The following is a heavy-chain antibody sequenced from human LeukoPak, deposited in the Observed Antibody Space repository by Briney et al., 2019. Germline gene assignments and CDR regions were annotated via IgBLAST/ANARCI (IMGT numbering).Heavy chain of an antibody. CDR3: AREFQEDYSIYYFDY. Sequence: SETLSLTCTVSGGSISSGSYYWRWIRQPAGKGLEWIGRIYTSGSTNYNPSLKSRVTISVDTSKNQFSLKLSSVTAADTAVYYCAREFQEDYSIYYFDYWGQGTLVTVSS. J-gene: IGHJ4*02. CDR2: IYTSGST. D-gene: IGHD4-11*01. CDR1: GGSISSGSYY. V-gene: IGHV4-61*02.